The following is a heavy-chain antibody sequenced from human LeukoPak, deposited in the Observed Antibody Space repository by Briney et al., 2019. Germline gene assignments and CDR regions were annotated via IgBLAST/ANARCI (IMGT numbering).Heavy chain of an antibody. CDR2: IDWDDDI. D-gene: IGHD2-2*01. CDR1: GFSLRTSGMR. Sequence: SGPALVKPTQTLTLTCTFSGFSLRTSGMRVSWIRQPPGKALEWLARIDWDDDIFYRTSLKTRLTISKDTSKNQVVLIMTNMDPVDTATYYCARTYSTTSYFFDYWGQGTLVTVSS. J-gene: IGHJ4*02. V-gene: IGHV2-70*04. CDR3: ARTYSTTSYFFDY.